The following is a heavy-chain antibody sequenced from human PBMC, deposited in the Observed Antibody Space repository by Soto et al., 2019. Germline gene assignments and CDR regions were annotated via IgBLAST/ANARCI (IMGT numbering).Heavy chain of an antibody. CDR1: GFTFSSYG. Sequence: GGSLRLSCAASGFTFSSYGMHWVRQATGKGLEWVSAIGTAGDTYYPGSVKGRFTISRENAKNSLYLQMNSLRAGDTAVYYCARGGAESGYNFLYYYYGMDVWGQGTTVTVSS. CDR2: IGTAGDT. CDR3: ARGGAESGYNFLYYYYGMDV. D-gene: IGHD5-12*01. V-gene: IGHV3-13*04. J-gene: IGHJ6*02.